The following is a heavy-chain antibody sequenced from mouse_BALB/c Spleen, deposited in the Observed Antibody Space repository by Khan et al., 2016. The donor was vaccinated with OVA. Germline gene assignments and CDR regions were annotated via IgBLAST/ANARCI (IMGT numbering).Heavy chain of an antibody. J-gene: IGHJ2*01. CDR2: ISYSGST. V-gene: IGHV3-2*02. Sequence: EVQLQQSGPGLVKPSQSLSLTCTVTGYSITSGYGWNWIRQFPGNKLEWMGYISYSGSTNYNPSLKSRISITRDTSKNQSFLQLNSVTTEDTATSYCARTARIKYWGQGTTLTVSS. D-gene: IGHD1-2*01. CDR1: GYSITSGYG. CDR3: ARTARIKY.